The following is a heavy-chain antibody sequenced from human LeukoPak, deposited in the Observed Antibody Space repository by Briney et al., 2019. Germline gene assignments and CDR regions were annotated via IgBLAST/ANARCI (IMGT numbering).Heavy chain of an antibody. Sequence: GGSLRLSCAASGFTFSSYAMHWVRQAPGKGLEWVAVISYDGSNKYYADSVKGRFTISRDNSKNTLYLQMNSLRAEDTAVYYCARGHYYDSSGYPEKGYFDYWGQGTLVTVSS. CDR3: ARGHYYDSSGYPEKGYFDY. V-gene: IGHV3-30-3*01. J-gene: IGHJ4*02. CDR1: GFTFSSYA. CDR2: ISYDGSNK. D-gene: IGHD3-22*01.